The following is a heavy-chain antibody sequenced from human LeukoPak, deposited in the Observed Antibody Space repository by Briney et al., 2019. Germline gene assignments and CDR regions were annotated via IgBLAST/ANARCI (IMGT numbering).Heavy chain of an antibody. Sequence: PGGSLRLSCAASGFTFDDYAMHWVRQATGKGLEWVSVISWNSGSVGYADSVKGRFTISRDNAKNSLYLQMNSLRAEDMALYYCAKDIVGFKGYQEDAFDIWGQGTMVTVSS. CDR2: ISWNSGSV. J-gene: IGHJ3*02. CDR3: AKDIVGFKGYQEDAFDI. CDR1: GFTFDDYA. V-gene: IGHV3-9*03. D-gene: IGHD2-2*01.